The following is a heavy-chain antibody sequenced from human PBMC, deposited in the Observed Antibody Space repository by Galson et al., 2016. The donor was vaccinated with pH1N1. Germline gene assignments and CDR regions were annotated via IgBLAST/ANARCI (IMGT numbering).Heavy chain of an antibody. CDR1: GFTLSSDW. Sequence: SLRLSCAASGFTLSSDWMHWIRQTPGKGLVWVSRINPSGTTINYADSVKGRFTISRDSAKNTLYLHMNSLSVEDMAVYYCVRALNGTWIWGQGTLVTVSS. CDR2: INPSGTTI. CDR3: VRALNGTWI. J-gene: IGHJ4*02. V-gene: IGHV3-74*01. D-gene: IGHD2-8*01.